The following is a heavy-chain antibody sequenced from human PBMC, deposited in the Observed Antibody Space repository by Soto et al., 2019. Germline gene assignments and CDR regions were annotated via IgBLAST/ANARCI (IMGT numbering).Heavy chain of an antibody. CDR3: ARDFCYIVLVPAAIGFDY. CDR2: IWYDGSNK. Sequence: GGALRLSCAASGFTFSSYGKHWGRPAPGKGVEWVAVIWYDGSNKYYADSVKGRFTISRDNSKNTLYLQMNSLRAEDTAVYYCARDFCYIVLVPAAIGFDYWGQGTLVTVSS. CDR1: GFTFSSYG. J-gene: IGHJ4*02. V-gene: IGHV3-33*01. D-gene: IGHD2-2*01.